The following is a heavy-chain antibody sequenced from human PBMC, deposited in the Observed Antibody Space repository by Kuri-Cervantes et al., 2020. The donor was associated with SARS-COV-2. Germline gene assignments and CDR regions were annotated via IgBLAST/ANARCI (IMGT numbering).Heavy chain of an antibody. V-gene: IGHV3-7*01. D-gene: IGHD3-16*02. J-gene: IGHJ4*02. CDR2: IKQDGSEK. Sequence: GGSLRLSCAASGFTFSYYGMHWVRQAPGKGLEWVANIKQDGSEKYYVDSVKGRFTISRDNAKNSLYLQMNSLRAEDTAVYYCARVRLGELSLLFDYWGQGTLVTVSS. CDR1: GFTFSYYG. CDR3: ARVRLGELSLLFDY.